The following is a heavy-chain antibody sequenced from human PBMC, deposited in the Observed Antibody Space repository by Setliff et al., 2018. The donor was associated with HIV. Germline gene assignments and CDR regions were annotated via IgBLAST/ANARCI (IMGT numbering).Heavy chain of an antibody. D-gene: IGHD5-18*01. CDR2: IYYSGRT. Sequence: SETLSLTCTVSGGSISSNIYFWGWIRQPPGKGLEWIGSIYYSGRTNYNPSLKSRVTLSVDTSKNQFSLKVTSVTAADTAVYYCAREIQFSATTYYYYYMDDWGRGTTVTVSS. CDR1: GGSISSNIYF. CDR3: AREIQFSATTYYYYYMDD. V-gene: IGHV4-39*07. J-gene: IGHJ6*03.